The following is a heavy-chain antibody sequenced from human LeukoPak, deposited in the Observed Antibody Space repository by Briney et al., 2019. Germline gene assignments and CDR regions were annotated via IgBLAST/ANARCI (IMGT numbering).Heavy chain of an antibody. Sequence: GGSLRLSCAASGFAFSDYYMSWIRQAPGKGLEWLSYISSTSSFTNYADSVKGRFTISRDNAKNSLYLQMNSLRAEDTAVYYCARGTAAGRREFNFDYWGQGTLVTVSS. CDR3: ARGTAAGRREFNFDY. J-gene: IGHJ4*02. CDR1: GFAFSDYY. D-gene: IGHD6-13*01. V-gene: IGHV3-11*05. CDR2: ISSTSSFT.